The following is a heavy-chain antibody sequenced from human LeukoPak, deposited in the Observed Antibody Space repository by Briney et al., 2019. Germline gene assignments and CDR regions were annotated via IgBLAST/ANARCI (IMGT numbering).Heavy chain of an antibody. D-gene: IGHD3-10*01. Sequence: GGSLRLSCAASGFTLSSYAMSWVRQAPGKGLEWVSSISASGGSTNYADSVKGRFTIARDNSKNTVYLQMNSLRAEDTAVYYCAKVMKGSERLTMVRGVIIKTAGLYYMDVWGKGTTVTVSS. V-gene: IGHV3-23*01. J-gene: IGHJ6*03. CDR1: GFTLSSYA. CDR3: AKVMKGSERLTMVRGVIIKTAGLYYMDV. CDR2: ISASGGST.